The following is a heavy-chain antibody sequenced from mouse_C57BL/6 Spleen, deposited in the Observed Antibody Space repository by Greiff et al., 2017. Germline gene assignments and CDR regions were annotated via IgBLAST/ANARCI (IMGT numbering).Heavy chain of an antibody. CDR2: INPNNGGT. CDR1: GYTFTDYN. V-gene: IGHV1-18*01. CDR3: ARSIYYGYDMGFAY. Sequence: EVQLQQSGPELVKPGASVKIPCKASGYTFTDYNMDWVKQSHGKSLEWIGDINPNNGGTIYNQKFKGKATLTVDKSSSTAYMELRSLTSEDTAVYYCARSIYYGYDMGFAYWGQGTLVTVSA. J-gene: IGHJ3*01. D-gene: IGHD2-2*01.